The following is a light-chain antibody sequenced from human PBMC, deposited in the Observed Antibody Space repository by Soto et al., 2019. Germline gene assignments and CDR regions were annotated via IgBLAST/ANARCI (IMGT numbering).Light chain of an antibody. CDR1: SSDVGGHDS. CDR2: NVS. Sequence: QSVLTQPASVSGSPGQSIAISCTGTSSDVGGHDSVSWYQQHPGKAPQLMIYNVSNRPSGVYNRFSGSKSGNTASLTISGLLAEDEADYFCTSYTSASTYVFGAGTKLTVL. CDR3: TSYTSASTYV. J-gene: IGLJ1*01. V-gene: IGLV2-14*01.